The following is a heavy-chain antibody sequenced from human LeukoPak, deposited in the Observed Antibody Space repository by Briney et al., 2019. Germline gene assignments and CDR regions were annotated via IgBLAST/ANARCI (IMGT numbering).Heavy chain of an antibody. CDR2: IGTAGDP. CDR3: VRGAYLGDPYFDY. V-gene: IGHV3-13*05. D-gene: IGHD4-17*01. Sequence: AGGSLRLSCAASGFTFSSYDMHWVRQATGKGLEWVSAIGTAGDPYYPGSVKGRFTISRDNAKNTLYLQMNSLRGEDTAVYYCVRGAYLGDPYFDYWGQGTLVTVSS. CDR1: GFTFSSYD. J-gene: IGHJ4*02.